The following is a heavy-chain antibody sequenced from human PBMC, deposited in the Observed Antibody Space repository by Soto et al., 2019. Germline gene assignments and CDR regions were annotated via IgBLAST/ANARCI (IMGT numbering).Heavy chain of an antibody. CDR2: INPSGGST. Sequence: ASVKVSCKASGYPFTSYYMHWVRQAPGQGLEWMGIINPSGGSTSYAQKFQGRVTMTRDTSTSTVYMELSSLRSEDTAVYYCCADSSGYYYFDYWGQGTLVTVSS. D-gene: IGHD3-22*01. CDR3: CADSSGYYYFDY. V-gene: IGHV1-46*01. CDR1: GYPFTSYY. J-gene: IGHJ4*02.